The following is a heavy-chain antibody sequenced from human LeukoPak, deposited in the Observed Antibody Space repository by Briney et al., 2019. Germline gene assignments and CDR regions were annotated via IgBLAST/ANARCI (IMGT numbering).Heavy chain of an antibody. CDR3: ARDIAVAGRDAFDI. Sequence: SGPALVKPTQTLTLTCTFSGFSLSTSGMRVSWIRQLPGKALEWLARIDWDDDKFYSTSLKTRLTISKDTSKNQVVLTMTNMDPVDTATYYCARDIAVAGRDAFDIWGQGTMVTVPS. V-gene: IGHV2-70*04. CDR2: IDWDDDK. CDR1: GFSLSTSGMR. J-gene: IGHJ3*02. D-gene: IGHD6-19*01.